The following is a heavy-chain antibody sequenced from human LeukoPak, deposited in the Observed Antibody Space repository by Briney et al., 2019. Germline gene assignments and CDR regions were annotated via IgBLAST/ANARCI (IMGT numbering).Heavy chain of an antibody. Sequence: SETLSPTCAVSGDSISTSYYYWGWIRQPPGKGLEWIGSISFSGSAYYNPSLQSRVTISVDTSKNQFSLRLNSVTTADTAVYYCARDRWNIGNYRGQGILVTVSS. V-gene: IGHV4-39*07. CDR3: ARDRWNIGNY. D-gene: IGHD2/OR15-2a*01. CDR2: ISFSGSA. J-gene: IGHJ4*02. CDR1: GDSISTSYYY.